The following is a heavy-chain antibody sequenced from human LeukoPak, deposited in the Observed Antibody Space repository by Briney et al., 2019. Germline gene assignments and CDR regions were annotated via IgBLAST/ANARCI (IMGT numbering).Heavy chain of an antibody. CDR2: ISSSSSYM. J-gene: IGHJ4*02. CDR3: AREGEGSSSQDY. V-gene: IGHV3-21*01. D-gene: IGHD6-13*01. Sequence: GGSLRLSCAASGFTFSSYSMNWVRQAPGKGLEWVSSISSSSSYMYYADSVKGRFTISRDNAKNSLYLQMNSLRAEDTAVYYCAREGEGSSSQDYWGQGTLVTVSS. CDR1: GFTFSSYS.